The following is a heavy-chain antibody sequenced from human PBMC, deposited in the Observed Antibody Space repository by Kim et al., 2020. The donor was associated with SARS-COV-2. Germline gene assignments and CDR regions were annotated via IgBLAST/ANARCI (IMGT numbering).Heavy chain of an antibody. V-gene: IGHV4-34*01. D-gene: IGHD2-2*02. Sequence: SETLSLTCAFYGGSFSGYHSTWIRQPPGKGLEWIGAINHSGTPNCNPSLKTRATISLNPSKNQFSLKLRSVPAADTAVYYCARVSAGVVPSPILGIGPYSEYYAMDVWRQGTTVTASS. CDR1: GGSFSGYH. CDR2: INHSGTP. CDR3: ARVSAGVVPSPILGIGPYSEYYAMDV. J-gene: IGHJ6*02.